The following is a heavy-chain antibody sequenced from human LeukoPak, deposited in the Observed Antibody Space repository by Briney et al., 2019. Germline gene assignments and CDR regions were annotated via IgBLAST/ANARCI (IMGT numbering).Heavy chain of an antibody. Sequence: GGSLRLSCAASGFTFSDYYMFWIRQAPGKGLEWVSYISSSGRTISYADSVKGRFTVSRDNAKNSLYLQMNSLRAEDTAVYYCATEVTPYYYMDVWGKGTTVTVSS. V-gene: IGHV3-11*04. D-gene: IGHD2-21*02. CDR1: GFTFSDYY. CDR2: ISSSGRTI. CDR3: ATEVTPYYYMDV. J-gene: IGHJ6*03.